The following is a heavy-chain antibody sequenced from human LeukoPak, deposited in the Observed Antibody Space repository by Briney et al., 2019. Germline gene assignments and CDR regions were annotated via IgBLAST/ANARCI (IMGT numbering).Heavy chain of an antibody. CDR3: TKVYGSGTYAYDF. Sequence: GGSLRLSCAASGFSFDDSAMHWVRQAPGKGLEWVSGINWNGEDIDYADSVKGRFTISRDNAKNFLYLQMNSLRAEDTALYCCTKVYGSGTYAYDFWGQGTLVTVSS. CDR2: INWNGEDI. D-gene: IGHD3-10*01. J-gene: IGHJ4*02. V-gene: IGHV3-9*01. CDR1: GFSFDDSA.